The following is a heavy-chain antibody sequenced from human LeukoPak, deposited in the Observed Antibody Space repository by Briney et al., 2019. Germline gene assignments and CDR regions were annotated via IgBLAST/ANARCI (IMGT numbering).Heavy chain of an antibody. CDR1: GFTFSSYA. V-gene: IGHV3-30-3*01. Sequence: PGGSLRLSCAASGFTFSSYAMHWVRQAPGKGLEWVAVISYDGSNKYYADSAKGRFTISRDNSKNTLYLQMNSLRAEDTAVYYCARESYYGSGSSGYWGQGTLVTVSS. D-gene: IGHD3-10*01. J-gene: IGHJ4*02. CDR3: ARESYYGSGSSGY. CDR2: ISYDGSNK.